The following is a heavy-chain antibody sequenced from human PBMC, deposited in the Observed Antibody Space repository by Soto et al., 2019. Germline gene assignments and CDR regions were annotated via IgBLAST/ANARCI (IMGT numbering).Heavy chain of an antibody. CDR2: ISDSGRI. J-gene: IGHJ3*01. V-gene: IGHV4-59*01. CDR3: ARDRMAADATEVAFDF. D-gene: IGHD6-13*01. CDR1: GGSISTYC. Sequence: PSETLSLTCTVSGGSISTYCWNWLRQPQGKGPEWIAYISDSGRILYNPSLKSRVTLSLDASKNQFSLRLSSVTAADTAVYYCARDRMAADATEVAFDFWGQGTMVTVSS.